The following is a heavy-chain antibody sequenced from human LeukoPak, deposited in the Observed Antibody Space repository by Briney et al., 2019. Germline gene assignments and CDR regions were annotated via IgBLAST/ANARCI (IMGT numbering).Heavy chain of an antibody. J-gene: IGHJ4*02. D-gene: IGHD3-10*01. CDR2: IYYSGST. CDR1: GGSISSYY. CDR3: ARAGNYGSGSYYNVIDY. V-gene: IGHV4-59*01. Sequence: SETPSLTCTVSGGSISSYYWSWIRQPPGKGLEWIGYIYYSGSTSYNPSLKSRVTISIDTSKNQFSLKLSSVTAVDTAVYFCARAGNYGSGSYYNVIDYWGQGTLVTVSS.